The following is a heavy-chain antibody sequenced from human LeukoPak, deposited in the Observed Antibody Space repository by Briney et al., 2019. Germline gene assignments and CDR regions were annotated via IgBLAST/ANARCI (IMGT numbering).Heavy chain of an antibody. CDR1: GGSIGTYS. V-gene: IGHV4-59*12. CDR2: IYYSGTT. J-gene: IGHJ4*02. CDR3: AREDSHYGDYGYYFDY. D-gene: IGHD4-17*01. Sequence: SETLSLTCTVSGGSIGTYSWNWIRQPPGKGLEWIGYIYYSGTTNYNPSLKSRVTISVDTSKNQFSLKLSSVTAADTAVYYCAREDSHYGDYGYYFDYWGQGTLVTVSS.